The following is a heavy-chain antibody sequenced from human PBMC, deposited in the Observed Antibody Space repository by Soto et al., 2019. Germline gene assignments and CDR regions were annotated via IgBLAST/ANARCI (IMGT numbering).Heavy chain of an antibody. CDR2: IDYSGNT. Sequence: QVQLQESGPGLVRPSQTLSLTCRVSGGSISSSNYYWTWIRQPPGKGLEWIGYIDYSGNTYYNPSLQSRVTISVDTSENQFSLTLTSMTAADTAVDYGARELTGYRYGPGEVYWGQGTLITVSS. J-gene: IGHJ4*02. V-gene: IGHV4-30-4*01. CDR3: ARELTGYRYGPGEVY. CDR1: GGSISSSNYY. D-gene: IGHD5-18*01.